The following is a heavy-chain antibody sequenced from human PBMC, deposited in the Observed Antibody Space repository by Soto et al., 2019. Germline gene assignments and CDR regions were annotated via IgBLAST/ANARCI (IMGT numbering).Heavy chain of an antibody. D-gene: IGHD3-22*01. V-gene: IGHV3-33*01. Sequence: GFTFSSYGMHWVRQAPGKGLEWVAVIWYDGSNKYYADSVKGRFTISRDNSKNTLYLQMNSLRAEDTAVYYCARTHTFDSSGYCFDYWGQGTLVTVSS. CDR3: ARTHTFDSSGYCFDY. CDR1: GFTFSSYG. CDR2: IWYDGSNK. J-gene: IGHJ4*02.